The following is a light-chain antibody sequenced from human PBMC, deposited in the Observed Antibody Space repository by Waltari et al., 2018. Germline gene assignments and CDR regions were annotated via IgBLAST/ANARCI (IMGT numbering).Light chain of an antibody. CDR3: QQYNDWPLT. CDR2: GAS. Sequence: EVVMTQSPATLSVSPGGRATLSCRASQSVSDKLAWYQHKPGQGPRLLIFGASNRATGIPDRFSGSGSGTDFTLTSSSLQSEDFALYYCQQYNDWPLTFGRGTKVEIK. CDR1: QSVSDK. V-gene: IGKV3-15*01. J-gene: IGKJ4*01.